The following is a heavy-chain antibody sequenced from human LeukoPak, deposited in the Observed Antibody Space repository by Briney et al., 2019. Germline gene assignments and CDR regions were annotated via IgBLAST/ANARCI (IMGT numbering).Heavy chain of an antibody. Sequence: GGSLRLSCAASGFTFTRFNMNWVRQAPGKGLELVSSITTSGTYIYYADSVKGRFTISRDNAKNSLYLQMNGLRAEDTAVYYCARPFYYDNNGGEGMDVWGQGTTVTVSS. D-gene: IGHD3-22*01. V-gene: IGHV3-21*06. CDR2: ITTSGTYI. CDR3: ARPFYYDNNGGEGMDV. J-gene: IGHJ6*02. CDR1: GFTFTRFN.